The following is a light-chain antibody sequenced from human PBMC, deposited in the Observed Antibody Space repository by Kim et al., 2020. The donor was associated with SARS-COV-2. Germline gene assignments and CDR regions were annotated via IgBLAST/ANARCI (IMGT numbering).Light chain of an antibody. Sequence: AAVKLTCTFSSGHSTYAIAWHQQQPEKCPRYLMEVKSDGSHSEGHGIHDRFSGSSSGAERYLTISSLQSEDEADYYCQTWGTGIRVFGTGTKVTVL. CDR1: SGHSTYA. CDR3: QTWGTGIRV. J-gene: IGLJ1*01. V-gene: IGLV4-69*01. CDR2: VKSDGSH.